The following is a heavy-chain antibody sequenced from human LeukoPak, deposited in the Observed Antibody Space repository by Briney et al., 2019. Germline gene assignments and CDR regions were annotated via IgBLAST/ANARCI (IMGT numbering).Heavy chain of an antibody. CDR1: GGTFSSYA. V-gene: IGHV1-69*05. J-gene: IGHJ4*02. Sequence: SAKVSCKASGGTFSSYAISWVRQAPGQGLEWMGGIIPIFGTANYAQKFQGRVTITTDESTSTAYMELSSLRSEDTAVYYCARAGFGWLQSFDYWGQGTLVTVSS. CDR2: IIPIFGTA. D-gene: IGHD5-24*01. CDR3: ARAGFGWLQSFDY.